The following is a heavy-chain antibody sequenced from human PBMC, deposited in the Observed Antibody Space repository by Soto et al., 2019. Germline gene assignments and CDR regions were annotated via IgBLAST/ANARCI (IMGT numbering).Heavy chain of an antibody. J-gene: IGHJ4*01. CDR3: ARTESSGYCFDN. CDR1: GFTFSSYG. CDR2: IWYDGSNK. D-gene: IGHD3-22*01. Sequence: QVQLVESGGGVVQPGRSLRLSCAASGFTFSSYGMHWVRQAPGKGLEWVAVIWYDGSNKYYGDSVKGRFTISRDNSKNTLYLQMNSLRAEDTAVYYCARTESSGYCFDNWGHGTLVTVSS. V-gene: IGHV3-33*01.